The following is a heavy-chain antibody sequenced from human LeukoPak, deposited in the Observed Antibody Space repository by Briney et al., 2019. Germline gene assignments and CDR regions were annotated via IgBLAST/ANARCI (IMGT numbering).Heavy chain of an antibody. D-gene: IGHD4-23*01. Sequence: GGSLRLSCAASRFTFSTYWMSWVRQAPGKGLEWVANIKPDGSEKYYVDSVKGRFTISRDNAKNSLYLQMNSLRAEDTAVYYCARDPRWLDYWGQGTLVTVSS. CDR3: ARDPRWLDY. CDR2: IKPDGSEK. J-gene: IGHJ4*02. V-gene: IGHV3-7*01. CDR1: RFTFSTYW.